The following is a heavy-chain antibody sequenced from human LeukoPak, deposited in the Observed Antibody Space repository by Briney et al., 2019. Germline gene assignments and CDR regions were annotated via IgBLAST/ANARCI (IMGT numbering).Heavy chain of an antibody. Sequence: GGSLRLSCAASGFTFSSYAMRWVRQAPGKGLEWVSAVSGSGGSTYYADSVKGRFTIPRDNSKNTLYLQMNSLRVEDTAVYYCAKSTVTTPRLGAFDIWGQGKMVTVSS. V-gene: IGHV3-23*01. CDR3: AKSTVTTPRLGAFDI. J-gene: IGHJ3*02. D-gene: IGHD4-11*01. CDR1: GFTFSSYA. CDR2: VSGSGGST.